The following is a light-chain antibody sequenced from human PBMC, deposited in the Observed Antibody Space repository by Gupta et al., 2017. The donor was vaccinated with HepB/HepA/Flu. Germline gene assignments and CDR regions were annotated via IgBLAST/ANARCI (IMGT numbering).Light chain of an antibody. J-gene: IGKJ1*01. CDR1: QSVLYSSNNKNY. V-gene: IGKV4-1*01. CDR2: WAS. Sequence: DIVMTQSPDSLAVSLGERATINCKSSQSVLYSSNNKNYLAWYQQKPGQPPKLLIYWASTRESGVPDRFSGRGSGTDFTLTISSLQAEDVAVYYCQHDDNTPWTFGQGTKVEIK. CDR3: QHDDNTPWT.